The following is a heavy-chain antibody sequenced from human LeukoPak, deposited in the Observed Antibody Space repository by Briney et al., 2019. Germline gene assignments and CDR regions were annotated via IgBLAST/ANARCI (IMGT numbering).Heavy chain of an antibody. D-gene: IGHD3-10*01. CDR1: GYTFTSYY. J-gene: IGHJ6*03. CDR2: INPSGGST. V-gene: IGHV1-46*01. Sequence: ASVKVSCKASGYTFTSYYMHWARQAPGQGLEWMGIINPSGGSTSYAQKFQGRVTMTRDMSTSTVYMELSSLRSEDTAVYYCARAAYNGSGSYFHYYYYMDVWGKGTTVTVSS. CDR3: ARAAYNGSGSYFHYYYYMDV.